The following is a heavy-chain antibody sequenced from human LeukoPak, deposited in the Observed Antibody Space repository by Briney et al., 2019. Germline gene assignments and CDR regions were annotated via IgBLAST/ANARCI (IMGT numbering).Heavy chain of an antibody. CDR2: ISYDGSNK. J-gene: IGHJ4*02. Sequence: GGSLRLSCAASGFTFSSYAMHWVRQAPGKGLEWVAVISYDGSNKYYADSVKGRFTISRDNSKNTLYLQMNSLRAEDTAVYYCARGSPYKAARPVPFDYWGLGTLVTVSS. V-gene: IGHV3-30-3*01. CDR3: ARGSPYKAARPVPFDY. CDR1: GFTFSSYA. D-gene: IGHD6-6*01.